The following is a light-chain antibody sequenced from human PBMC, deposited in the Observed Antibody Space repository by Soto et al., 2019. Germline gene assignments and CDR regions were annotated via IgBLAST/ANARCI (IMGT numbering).Light chain of an antibody. Sequence: DIPMTQSPSSLSASIGDIVTITCRASQSISSSLNWYQQKPGKAPMLLIYAASSLQSGVPSRFSGSGSGTDFTLTISSLQPEDFATYYCQQSYGTPLYTFGQGTKLEIK. CDR1: QSISSS. V-gene: IGKV1-39*01. CDR3: QQSYGTPLYT. CDR2: AAS. J-gene: IGKJ2*01.